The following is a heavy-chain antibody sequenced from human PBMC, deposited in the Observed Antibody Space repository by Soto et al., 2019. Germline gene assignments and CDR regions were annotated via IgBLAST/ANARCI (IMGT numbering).Heavy chain of an antibody. D-gene: IGHD5-12*01. J-gene: IGHJ4*02. CDR2: IYRDDDK. Sequence: QITLKESGPTLVKPTQTVTLTCTFSGFSLSTAVGVGWIRQPPGKALEWLVVIYRDDDKRYSPSLKSRPTITKDTSKNQVVRTMPNMDPVDTATYYCAHINVYDPYFDYWGRGTLVTVSS. CDR3: AHINVYDPYFDY. V-gene: IGHV2-5*02. CDR1: GFSLSTAVG.